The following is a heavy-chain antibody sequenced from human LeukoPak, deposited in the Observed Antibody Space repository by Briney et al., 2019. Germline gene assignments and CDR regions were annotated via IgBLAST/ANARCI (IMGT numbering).Heavy chain of an antibody. CDR1: GFTFGNYW. Sequence: GGSLRLSCAASGFTFGNYWMSWVRQAPGRGLEWVASIKEDGRQTHYVDSVKGRFIISRDNSKKSLYLQMNSLRIEDTAVYYCAREWYDYGGDSEGYWGQGTLVTVSS. CDR3: AREWYDYGGDSEGY. CDR2: IKEDGRQT. J-gene: IGHJ4*02. V-gene: IGHV3-7*01. D-gene: IGHD4-23*01.